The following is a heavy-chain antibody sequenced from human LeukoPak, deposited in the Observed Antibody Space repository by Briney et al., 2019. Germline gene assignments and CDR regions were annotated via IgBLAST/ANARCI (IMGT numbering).Heavy chain of an antibody. CDR2: IWYDGSNE. Sequence: GGSLRLSCAASGFTFGTYAMTWVRQAPGKGLEWVAVIWYDGSNENYADSVKGRFTISRDNSKNTLYLQMNSLRAEDTAVYYCARGKGELVWFGEPPQPNHYYYGMDVWGQGTTVTVSS. CDR3: ARGKGELVWFGEPPQPNHYYYGMDV. V-gene: IGHV3-33*08. J-gene: IGHJ6*02. CDR1: GFTFGTYA. D-gene: IGHD3-10*01.